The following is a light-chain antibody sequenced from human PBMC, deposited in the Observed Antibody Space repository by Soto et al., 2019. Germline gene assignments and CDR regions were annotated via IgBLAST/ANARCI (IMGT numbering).Light chain of an antibody. Sequence: QSVLTQPPSASGTPGQRVTISCSGSSSNIGSNTVKWYQHLPGTAPKLLIYTNSQRPSGVPDRFSGSKSGTSASLGISGLQSEDEADYYCAAWDDSLNGLVFGTGTKLTVL. J-gene: IGLJ1*01. CDR2: TNS. CDR3: AAWDDSLNGLV. CDR1: SSNIGSNT. V-gene: IGLV1-44*01.